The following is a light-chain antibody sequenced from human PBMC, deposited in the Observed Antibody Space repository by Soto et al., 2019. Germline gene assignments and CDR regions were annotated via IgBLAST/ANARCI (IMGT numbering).Light chain of an antibody. J-gene: IGKJ1*01. Sequence: EIVFKLSPATLSWPPGERATLSCRASQSVSSYLAWYQQKPVQAPRLLIYDASKRATGIPARFSGSGFGTDYTLTIISLEPEDFAVYYCQQGGSSPETFGQGTKVDIK. CDR1: QSVSSY. V-gene: IGKV3-11*01. CDR2: DAS. CDR3: QQGGSSPET.